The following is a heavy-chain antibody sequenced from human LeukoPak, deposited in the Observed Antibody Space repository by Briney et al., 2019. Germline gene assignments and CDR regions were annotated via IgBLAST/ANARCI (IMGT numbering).Heavy chain of an antibody. Sequence: ASVKVSCKASGFKFTGYDINWVRQASGRGLEWMGWMNPNNGKTGYAQKFQGRVTMTRGTSTSTAYMELRGLISEDTAVYYCVRDGEGVAISVNYWFDPWGQGTLVTVSS. CDR2: MNPNNGKT. CDR1: GFKFTGYD. D-gene: IGHD3-10*01. J-gene: IGHJ5*02. V-gene: IGHV1-8*01. CDR3: VRDGEGVAISVNYWFDP.